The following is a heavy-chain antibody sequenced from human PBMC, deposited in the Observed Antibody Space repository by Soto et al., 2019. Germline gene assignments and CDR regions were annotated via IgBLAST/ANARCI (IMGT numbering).Heavy chain of an antibody. CDR3: AREYAPGSPNYDY. V-gene: IGHV3-23*01. CDR2: FTRRGNI. D-gene: IGHD3-10*01. Sequence: GGSLRLSCAAFGFTFSDYSMSWVRQAPGRGLEWVSTFTRRGNIYYADSVKGRFTISRDNSKSTLYLQMDSLRAEDTALYYCAREYAPGSPNYDYWGLGTLVTVSS. CDR1: GFTFSDYS. J-gene: IGHJ4*02.